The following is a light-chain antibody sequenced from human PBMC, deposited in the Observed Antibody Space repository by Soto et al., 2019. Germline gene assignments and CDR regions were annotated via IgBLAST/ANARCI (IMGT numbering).Light chain of an antibody. Sequence: DIQMTQSPSSVSASVGDRVTITCRASQGISSWLAWHQQKPGKAPNLLIYAASSLHSGVPSRFSGSGSGTDFTLTISSLQPDDFATYYCQQYNSYSWTFGQGTKVDIK. CDR3: QQYNSYSWT. J-gene: IGKJ1*01. V-gene: IGKV1D-16*01. CDR1: QGISSW. CDR2: AAS.